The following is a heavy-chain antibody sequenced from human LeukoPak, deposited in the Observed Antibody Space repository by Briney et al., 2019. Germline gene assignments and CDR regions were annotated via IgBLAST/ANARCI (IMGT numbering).Heavy chain of an antibody. CDR3: AKDRVWNSLDS. Sequence: GGSLRLSCAASGFTFNNYAMNWVRQAPGKGLVWVSRINADGSGTTYADSVKGRFTISRDNAKNTLYLQMNSLKNDDTAVYYCAKDRVWNSLDSWGQGTLVTVSS. J-gene: IGHJ4*02. CDR2: INADGSGT. CDR1: GFTFNNYA. D-gene: IGHD1-7*01. V-gene: IGHV3-74*01.